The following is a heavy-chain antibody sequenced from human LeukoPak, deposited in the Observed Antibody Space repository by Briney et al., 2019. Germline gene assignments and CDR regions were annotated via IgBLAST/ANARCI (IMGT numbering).Heavy chain of an antibody. CDR3: AIGLNYYEGSGWRGNGAFDI. V-gene: IGHV3-74*01. D-gene: IGHD3-22*01. Sequence: GGSLRLSCAASGFTFSNYWMHWVRQAPGKGLVWVSRINSDGINTSYADSVKGRFTISRDNAKNSLYLQMNSLRAEDTAVYYCAIGLNYYEGSGWRGNGAFDIWGQGTMVTVAS. J-gene: IGHJ3*02. CDR1: GFTFSNYW. CDR2: INSDGINT.